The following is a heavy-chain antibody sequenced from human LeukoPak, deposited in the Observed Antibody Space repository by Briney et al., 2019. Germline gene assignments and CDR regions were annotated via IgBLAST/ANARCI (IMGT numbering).Heavy chain of an antibody. J-gene: IGHJ4*02. D-gene: IGHD3-22*01. CDR1: GYTFTGYY. V-gene: IGHV1-2*02. Sequence: GASVKVSCKASGYTFTGYYMHWVRQAPGQGLEWMGWINPNSGGTNYAQKFQGRVTMTRDTSISTAYMELSRLRSDDTAVYYCAGGGAVSDNYYDSSGYYEEFDYWGQGTLVTVCS. CDR3: AGGGAVSDNYYDSSGYYEEFDY. CDR2: INPNSGGT.